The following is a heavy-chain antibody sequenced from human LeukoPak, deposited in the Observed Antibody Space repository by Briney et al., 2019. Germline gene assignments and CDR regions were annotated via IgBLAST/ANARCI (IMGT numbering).Heavy chain of an antibody. J-gene: IGHJ4*02. CDR2: ISAYNGNT. V-gene: IGHV1-18*04. CDR1: GYTFTSYY. CDR3: ARGAVAAPDYYFDY. D-gene: IGHD6-19*01. Sequence: ASVKVSCKASGYTFTSYYMHWVRQAPGQGLEWMGWISAYNGNTNYAQKLQGRVTMTTDTSTSTAYMELRSLRSDDTAVYYCARGAVAAPDYYFDYWGQGTLVTVSS.